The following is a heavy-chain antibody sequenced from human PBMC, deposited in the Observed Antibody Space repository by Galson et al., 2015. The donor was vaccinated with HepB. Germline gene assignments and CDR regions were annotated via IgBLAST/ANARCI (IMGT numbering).Heavy chain of an antibody. J-gene: IGHJ6*01. CDR3: AQDPSYYFCSGSYFVGMDP. Sequence: SLRLSCAASGFTFEEYAMHWVRQVPGKGLEWVAGISWKSDVTGYADSVRGRFTIARDNAKYSLHLQMNRLRTEDTALYYCAQDPSYYFCSGSYFVGMDPWGQGTTVTVS. D-gene: IGHD3-10*02. V-gene: IGHV3-9*01. CDR1: GFTFEEYA. CDR2: ISWKSDVT.